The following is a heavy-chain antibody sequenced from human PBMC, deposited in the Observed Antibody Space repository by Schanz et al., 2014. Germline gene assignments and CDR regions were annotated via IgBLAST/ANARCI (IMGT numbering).Heavy chain of an antibody. J-gene: IGHJ5*02. D-gene: IGHD4-4*01. CDR1: GGSIRGYY. CDR2: VHSSGST. Sequence: QVQLQESGPGLVKPSETLSLTCTVSGGSIRGYYCSWIRQPPGKGLEWIGYVHSSGSTNYNSSLKTRATISVHTSKPLSPLNFTSVTAADTAVYYCARHLPGGYNNHGWFDPWGQGTLVTVSS. V-gene: IGHV4-59*08. CDR3: ARHLPGGYNNHGWFDP.